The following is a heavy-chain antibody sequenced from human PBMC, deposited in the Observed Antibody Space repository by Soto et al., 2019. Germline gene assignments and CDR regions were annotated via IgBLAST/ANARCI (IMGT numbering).Heavy chain of an antibody. D-gene: IGHD3-22*01. CDR1: GYSFAVYW. CDR2: IDPSDSQT. Sequence: PGESLNLSCTGSGYSFAVYWITWVRPKPGKGLEWMGRIDPSDSQTYYSPSFRGHVTISVTKSITTVFLQWSSLGASDTAMYYCARQIYDSDTGPNFQYYFDSWGQGTPVTVS. V-gene: IGHV5-10-1*01. CDR3: ARQIYDSDTGPNFQYYFDS. J-gene: IGHJ4*02.